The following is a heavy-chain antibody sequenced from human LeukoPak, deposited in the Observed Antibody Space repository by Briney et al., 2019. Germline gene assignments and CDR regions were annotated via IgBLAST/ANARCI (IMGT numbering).Heavy chain of an antibody. CDR3: ARGGTVTHFFDY. CDR2: ISGSGGST. CDR1: GFTFRDRY. Sequence: GGSLRLSCAASGFTFRDRYMGWVRQAPGKGLEWVSAISGSGGSTYYADSVKGRFTISRDNSKNTLYLQMNSLRAEDTAVYYCARGGTVTHFFDYWGQGTLVTVSS. V-gene: IGHV3-23*01. D-gene: IGHD4-17*01. J-gene: IGHJ4*02.